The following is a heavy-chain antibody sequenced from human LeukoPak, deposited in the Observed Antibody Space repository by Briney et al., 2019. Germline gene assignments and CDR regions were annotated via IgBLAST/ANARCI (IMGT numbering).Heavy chain of an antibody. CDR3: ARSRGFVGGDFQH. D-gene: IGHD3-16*01. J-gene: IGHJ1*01. Sequence: SETLSLTCAAYGGSFSGYYWSWIRQPPGKGLEWIGEINHSGSTNYNPSLKSRVTISVDTSKNQFSLKLSSVTAADTAVYYCARSRGFVGGDFQHWGQGTLVTVSS. V-gene: IGHV4-34*01. CDR1: GGSFSGYY. CDR2: INHSGST.